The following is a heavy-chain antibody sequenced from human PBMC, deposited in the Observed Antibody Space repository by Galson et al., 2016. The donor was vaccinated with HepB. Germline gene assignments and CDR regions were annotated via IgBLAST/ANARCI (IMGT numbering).Heavy chain of an antibody. CDR2: IYHSGST. CDR3: ARHGRQQLMCLDV. D-gene: IGHD6-13*01. CDR1: GVSINKDY. J-gene: IGHJ6*02. V-gene: IGHV4-59*08. Sequence: SETLSLTCSVSGVSINKDYWSWIRQPPGRGLNWIGYIYHSGSTNYNPSLNGRLTISVDTSKNQVSLRLSSVTAADTAVYYCARHGRQQLMCLDVWGQGSTVTVSS.